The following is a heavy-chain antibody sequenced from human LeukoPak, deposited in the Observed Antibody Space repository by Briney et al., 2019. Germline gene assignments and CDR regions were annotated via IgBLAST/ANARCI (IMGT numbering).Heavy chain of an antibody. D-gene: IGHD2-8*01. CDR1: GFTFSSYS. V-gene: IGHV3-21*01. CDR2: ISSSSSYI. J-gene: IGHJ4*02. Sequence: PGVSPRLSCAASGFTFSSYSMNWVRQAPGKGLEWVSSISSSSSYIYYADSVKGRFTISRDNAKNSLYLQMNSLRAEDTAVYYCARDLGGVWDYWGQGTLVTVSS. CDR3: ARDLGGVWDY.